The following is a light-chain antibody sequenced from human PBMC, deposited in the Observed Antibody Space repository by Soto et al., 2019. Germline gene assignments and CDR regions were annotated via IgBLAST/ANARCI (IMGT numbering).Light chain of an antibody. CDR1: SSDVGNSNF. J-gene: IGLJ3*02. V-gene: IGLV2-23*01. CDR2: EGT. CDR3: CSYAGRTTWV. Sequence: QSVLTQPASVSGSPGQSITISCTGTSSDVGNSNFVSWYQHQPGKAPKLMIYEGTKLSSGVSNRFSGSKSGNTASLTISGLQAEDEADYYCCSYAGRTTWVFGGGTKVTVL.